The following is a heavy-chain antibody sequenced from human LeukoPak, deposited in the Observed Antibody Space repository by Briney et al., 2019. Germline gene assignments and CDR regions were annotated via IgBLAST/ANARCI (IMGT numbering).Heavy chain of an antibody. D-gene: IGHD6-19*01. V-gene: IGHV4-59*01. Sequence: PSETLSLTCTVSGGSISSYYWSWIRQPPGKGLEWIGYIYYNGSTNYNPSLKSRVTISVDTSKNQFSLKLSSVTAADTAVYYCARARGPYSSGWYAYWGQGTLVTVSS. J-gene: IGHJ4*02. CDR2: IYYNGST. CDR3: ARARGPYSSGWYAY. CDR1: GGSISSYY.